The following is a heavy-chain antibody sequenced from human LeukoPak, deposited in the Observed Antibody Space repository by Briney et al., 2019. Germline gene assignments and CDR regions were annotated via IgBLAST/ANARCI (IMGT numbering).Heavy chain of an antibody. CDR2: IYPGDSDT. CDR3: ARHGYSYGYNWFDP. CDR1: GFTFSSYA. J-gene: IGHJ5*02. Sequence: GGSLRLSCAASGFTFSSYAMSWVRQMPGKGLEWMGIIYPGDSDTRYSPSFQGQVTISADKSISTAYLQWSSLKASDTAMYYCARHGYSYGYNWFDPWGQGTLVTVSS. V-gene: IGHV5-51*01. D-gene: IGHD5-18*01.